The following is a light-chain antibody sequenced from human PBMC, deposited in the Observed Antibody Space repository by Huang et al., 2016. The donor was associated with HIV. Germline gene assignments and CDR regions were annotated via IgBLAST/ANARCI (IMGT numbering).Light chain of an antibody. CDR3: QQYWSTPPAT. J-gene: IGKJ1*01. V-gene: IGKV1-NL1*01. CDR1: QGISNS. CDR2: AAS. Sequence: DIQMTQSPSSLPASVGDRVTITCRASQGISNSLAWYQQKPGTAPKLLLYAASKLESGVPSRFSGSASGTDYTLTISSLQPEDFATYYCQQYWSTPPATFGQGTKVEIK.